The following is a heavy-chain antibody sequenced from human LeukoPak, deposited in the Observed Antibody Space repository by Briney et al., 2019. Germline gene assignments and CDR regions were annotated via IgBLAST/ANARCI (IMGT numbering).Heavy chain of an antibody. D-gene: IGHD3-9*01. V-gene: IGHV1-2*04. CDR3: ARGSDILTGYYIGVGDYDYKIDY. CDR1: GYTFTGYY. Sequence: ASVKVSCKASGYTFTGYYMHWVRQAPGQGLEWMGWINPNSGGTNYAQKFQGWVTMTRDTSISTAYMELSRLRSDDTAVYYCARGSDILTGYYIGVGDYDYKIDYWGQGTLVTVSS. CDR2: INPNSGGT. J-gene: IGHJ4*02.